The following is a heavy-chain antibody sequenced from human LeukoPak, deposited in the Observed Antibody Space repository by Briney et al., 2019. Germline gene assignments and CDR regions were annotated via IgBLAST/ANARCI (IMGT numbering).Heavy chain of an antibody. CDR1: GFTLSRFW. D-gene: IGHD3-10*01. CDR2: IKEDGSEK. J-gene: IGHJ4*02. Sequence: GGSLRLSCAASGFTLSRFWMSWVRQAPGKGLEWVANIKEDGSEKYYVDSVKGRFTISRDNAKNSLYLQMNSLRAKDTAVYYCARESMVRGATDYWGQGTLVTVSS. V-gene: IGHV3-7*01. CDR3: ARESMVRGATDY.